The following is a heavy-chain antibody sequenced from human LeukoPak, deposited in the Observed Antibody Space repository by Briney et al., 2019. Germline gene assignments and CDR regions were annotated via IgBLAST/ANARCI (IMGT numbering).Heavy chain of an antibody. CDR3: ARRRLYDSSGYYFDY. Sequence: GGSLRLSCAASGFTFSDYYMSWIRQAPGKGLEWVSGINWNGGSTGYADSVKGRFTISRDNAKNSLYLQMNSLRAEDTALYYCARRRLYDSSGYYFDYWGQGTLVTVSS. J-gene: IGHJ4*02. V-gene: IGHV3-20*04. D-gene: IGHD3-22*01. CDR2: INWNGGST. CDR1: GFTFSDYY.